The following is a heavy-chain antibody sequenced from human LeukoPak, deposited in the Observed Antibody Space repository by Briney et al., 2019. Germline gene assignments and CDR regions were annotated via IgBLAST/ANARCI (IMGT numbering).Heavy chain of an antibody. CDR3: ARLTITGTIDY. CDR2: IYYSGST. D-gene: IGHD1-20*01. J-gene: IGHJ4*02. Sequence: SETLSLTCTVSGGSISSYYWSWIRQPPGKGLEWIGYIYYSGSTNYNPSLKSRVTISLDTSKNQFSLKLSSVTAADTAVYYCARLTITGTIDYWGQGTLVTVSS. V-gene: IGHV4-59*12. CDR1: GGSISSYY.